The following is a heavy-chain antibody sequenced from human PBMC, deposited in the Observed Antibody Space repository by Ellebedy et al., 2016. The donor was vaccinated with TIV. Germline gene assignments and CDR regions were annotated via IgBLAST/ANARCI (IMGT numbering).Heavy chain of an antibody. CDR3: TTDGRMGRYGMDV. D-gene: IGHD3-16*01. CDR2: IKSKVDGVTT. J-gene: IGHJ6*02. Sequence: PGGSLRLSCEASGFNFTNAGMSWVRQAPGKGLEWIGRIKSKVDGVTTDYAAPVKGRFTISRDESKNTLHLQMNSLTIEDAAVYYCTTDGRMGRYGMDVWGQGTTVAVSS. CDR1: GFNFTNAG. V-gene: IGHV3-15*01.